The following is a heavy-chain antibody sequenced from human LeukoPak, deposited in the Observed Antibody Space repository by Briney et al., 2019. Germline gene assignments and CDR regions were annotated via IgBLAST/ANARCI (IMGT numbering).Heavy chain of an antibody. CDR2: IKPDGGET. Sequence: GGSLRLSCAASGFTFSSYWMNWVRQAPGKGLEWVANIKPDGGETYYVDSVKGRFTISRDNAKSSLYLQMNSLRAEDTAVYYCARSDSSPFDYWGQGTLVTVSS. D-gene: IGHD3-22*01. CDR1: GFTFSSYW. CDR3: ARSDSSPFDY. V-gene: IGHV3-7*01. J-gene: IGHJ4*02.